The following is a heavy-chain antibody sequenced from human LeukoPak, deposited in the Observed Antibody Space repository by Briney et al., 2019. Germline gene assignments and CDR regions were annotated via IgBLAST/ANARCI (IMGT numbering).Heavy chain of an antibody. CDR1: GGSVSSDRYY. J-gene: IGHJ4*02. V-gene: IGHV4-61*01. CDR2: MYLSGTT. D-gene: IGHD3-22*01. CDR3: AGLVGRYSSGLYYYYFDY. Sequence: PSETLSLTCTVSGGSVSSDRYYWSWIRQPPGKGLEWIGEMYLSGTTHSNPSVKSRVTISIDKSKNQFFLNLSSVTAADTAVYYCAGLVGRYSSGLYYYYFDYWGQGALVTVSS.